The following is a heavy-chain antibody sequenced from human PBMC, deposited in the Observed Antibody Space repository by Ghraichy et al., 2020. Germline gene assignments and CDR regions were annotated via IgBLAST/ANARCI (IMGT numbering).Heavy chain of an antibody. J-gene: IGHJ4*02. CDR2: IYHSGST. Sequence: GSLRLSCAVSGGSVSSSNWWNWVRQPPGKGLEWIGEIYHSGSTNYNPSLKSRVTISIDKSKNQFSLKLSSVTAADTAVYYCARAMVTAELDYWGQGTLVTVSS. V-gene: IGHV4-4*02. CDR1: GGSVSSSNW. D-gene: IGHD5-18*01. CDR3: ARAMVTAELDY.